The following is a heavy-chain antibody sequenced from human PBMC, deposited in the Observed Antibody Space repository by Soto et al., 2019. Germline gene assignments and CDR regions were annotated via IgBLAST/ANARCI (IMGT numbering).Heavy chain of an antibody. V-gene: IGHV1-69*13. Sequence: APVKVSCKASRGTFSSYAISWARQAPGQGLEWMGGIIPIFGTANYAQKFQGRVTITADESTSTAYMELSSLRSEDTAVYYCARRMRAAGTRDAFDIWGQGTMVTVSS. CDR1: RGTFSSYA. J-gene: IGHJ3*02. CDR2: IIPIFGTA. D-gene: IGHD6-13*01. CDR3: ARRMRAAGTRDAFDI.